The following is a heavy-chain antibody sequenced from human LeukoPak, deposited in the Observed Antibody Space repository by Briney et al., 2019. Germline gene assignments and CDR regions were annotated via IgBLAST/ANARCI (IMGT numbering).Heavy chain of an antibody. V-gene: IGHV1-8*01. CDR2: MNPNSGST. CDR3: ARAAGGAPPPNAPFNL. D-gene: IGHD3-16*01. CDR1: GYTFTNYD. J-gene: IGHJ6*03. Sequence: GASVKVSCKASGYTFTNYDFNWMRQATGQGLEWMGWMNPNSGSTGYAQKFQGRVTMTRDTSISTAYMELSSLTSEDTAVYSCARAAGGAPPPNAPFNLGAKG.